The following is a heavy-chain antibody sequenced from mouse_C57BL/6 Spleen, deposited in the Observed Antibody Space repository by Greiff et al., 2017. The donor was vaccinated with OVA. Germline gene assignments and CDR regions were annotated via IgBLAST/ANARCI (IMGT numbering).Heavy chain of an antibody. CDR3: ARRDDNDAMDY. J-gene: IGHJ4*01. Sequence: QVQLQQPGPELVKPGASVKLSCKASGYTFTSYWMQWVNQRPGQSLEWIGEIDPSDSYTNYNLKFKGKATLTVDKSSSTASMQLSSLTAEDSAVYDCARRDDNDAMDYWGQGTSGTVSS. CDR1: GYTFTSYW. CDR2: IDPSDSYT. V-gene: IGHV1-50*01. D-gene: IGHD2-4*01.